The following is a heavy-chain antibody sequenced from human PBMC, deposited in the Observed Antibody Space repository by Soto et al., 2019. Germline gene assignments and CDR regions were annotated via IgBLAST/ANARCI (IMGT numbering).Heavy chain of an antibody. V-gene: IGHV4-59*08. J-gene: IGHJ4*02. CDR2: LYNSGST. CDR1: GGSXRSYY. CDR3: ARGSTTEKVDS. Sequence: SETLSLTCTVSGGSXRSYYWSWIRQAPGKGLEWIGYLYNSGSTVYNPSLKSRVTISADTSMNQFSLALTSVTAADTAMYYCARGSTTEKVDSWGQGILVTVSS.